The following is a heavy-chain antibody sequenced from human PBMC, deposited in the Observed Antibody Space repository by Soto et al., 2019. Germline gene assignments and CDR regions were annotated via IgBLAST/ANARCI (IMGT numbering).Heavy chain of an antibody. CDR2: IYWDDDK. D-gene: IGHD2-21*02. CDR3: VHSRCGGDCLQSYSSHYYYGMDV. Sequence: QITLKESGPTLVKPTQTLTLTCTFSGFSLSAAGMGVGWIRQPPGKALEWLALIYWDDDKRFSPSLRSRLTIAKKSSRNQVVLTMTNMDPVDTATYYCVHSRCGGDCLQSYSSHYYYGMDVWGQGTTVTVSS. V-gene: IGHV2-5*02. J-gene: IGHJ6*02. CDR1: GFSLSAAGMG.